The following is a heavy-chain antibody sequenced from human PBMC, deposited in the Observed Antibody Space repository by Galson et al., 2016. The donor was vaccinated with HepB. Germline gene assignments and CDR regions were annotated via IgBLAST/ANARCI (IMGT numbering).Heavy chain of an antibody. CDR3: VARDGYTADY. D-gene: IGHD5-24*01. Sequence: SLRLSCAASGFTFSRYGMHWVRQAPGKGLQWVAVISYDESNKSYRDSVKGRFTISRDNSKNTLYLQMHSLRVEDTAVYYCVARDGYTADYWGQGTLVTVSS. CDR2: ISYDESNK. CDR1: GFTFSRYG. J-gene: IGHJ4*02. V-gene: IGHV3-30*03.